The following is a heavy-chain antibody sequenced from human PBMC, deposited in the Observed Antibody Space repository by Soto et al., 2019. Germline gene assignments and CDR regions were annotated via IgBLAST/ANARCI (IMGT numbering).Heavy chain of an antibody. Sequence: EVQLVESGGGLVQPGGSLRLSCVASGFTISDHCMDWVRQAPGKGLEWVGGSGDKPNSDSTEYAASEKGSFTISRDDSKNSLYLQMNRLTAEDTAVYYCTRDALGVLTPGYYYGRDVWGQGTTVTVSS. CDR2: SGDKPNSDST. J-gene: IGHJ6*02. D-gene: IGHD3-16*01. V-gene: IGHV3-72*01. CDR3: TRDALGVLTPGYYYGRDV. CDR1: GFTISDHC.